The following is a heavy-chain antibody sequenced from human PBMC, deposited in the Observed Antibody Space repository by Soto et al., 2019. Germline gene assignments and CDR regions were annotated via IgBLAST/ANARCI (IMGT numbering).Heavy chain of an antibody. CDR1: GFPFNTVC. D-gene: IGHD2-21*01. V-gene: IGHV3-23*01. CDR2: ISGCGGNT. Sequence: EVQLLESGGSLVQPGGALGPPCGGPGFPFNTVCKKWGRPGPGGGVEGVSSISGCGGNTKYADSVKGRVTISRDKSKNTLYLQMNTLRAEDTAVYYCAKCDVLMTTSGGWCNWFDPWGQGTLVIVSS. CDR3: AKCDVLMTTSGGWCNWFDP. J-gene: IGHJ5*02.